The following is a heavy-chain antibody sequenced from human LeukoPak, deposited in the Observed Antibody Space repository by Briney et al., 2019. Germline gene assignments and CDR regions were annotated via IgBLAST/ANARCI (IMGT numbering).Heavy chain of an antibody. V-gene: IGHV3-30*04. D-gene: IGHD2-2*01. CDR1: GFTFSSCA. CDR2: VSYDGGNK. J-gene: IGHJ4*02. Sequence: GVSLTLSCAASGFTFSSCALHWVRQAPRQGLGGVAVVSYDGGNKYYADSVKARFTISRDNSMNTLYLQMTSLKTEDTAVYYCTTEANIVVVPAALPFDYWGQGTLVTVSS. CDR3: TTEANIVVVPAALPFDY.